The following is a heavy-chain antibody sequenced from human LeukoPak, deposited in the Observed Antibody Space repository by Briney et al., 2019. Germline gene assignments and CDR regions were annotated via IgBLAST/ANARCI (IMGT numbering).Heavy chain of an antibody. Sequence: PSETLSLTCAVSGGSISSGGFSWRWIRQPPGKGLEWIGYFYFSGSTYYNPSVKSRVTISVDTSKKQFSLKLNSVTAADTAVYYCARGGYGSSWYGNTRGVYNWFDPWGQGTLVTVSS. V-gene: IGHV4-30-4*07. J-gene: IGHJ5*02. D-gene: IGHD6-13*01. CDR1: GGSISSGGFS. CDR3: ARGGYGSSWYGNTRGVYNWFDP. CDR2: FYFSGST.